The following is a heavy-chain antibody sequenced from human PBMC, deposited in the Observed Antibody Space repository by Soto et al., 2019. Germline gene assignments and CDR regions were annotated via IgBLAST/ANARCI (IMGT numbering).Heavy chain of an antibody. CDR1: GGSISSGGYY. Sequence: KPSETLSLTCTVSGGSISSGGYYWGWIRQHPEKGLEWIGHIYHSGNTYYNPSLKSRVTISVDTSKNQFSLKLSSVTAADTAVYYCARDASTSWHYLDYWGQGXLVTVYS. CDR2: IYHSGNT. J-gene: IGHJ4*02. D-gene: IGHD6-13*01. V-gene: IGHV4-31*03. CDR3: ARDASTSWHYLDY.